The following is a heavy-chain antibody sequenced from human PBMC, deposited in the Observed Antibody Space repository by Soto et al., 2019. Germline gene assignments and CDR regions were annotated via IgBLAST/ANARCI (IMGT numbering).Heavy chain of an antibody. CDR1: GYTFTGYF. CDR3: ARDSYNHAGFDI. J-gene: IGHJ3*02. CDR2: INPNSGVT. V-gene: IGHV1-2*02. D-gene: IGHD1-1*01. Sequence: ASVQVSCKASGYTFTGYFIHWVRQAPGQGLEWMGSINPNSGVTNYAERFRGRVTMTRDMSARKAYMDLSSLRFDDTAVYYCARDSYNHAGFDIWGQGKMVTVSS.